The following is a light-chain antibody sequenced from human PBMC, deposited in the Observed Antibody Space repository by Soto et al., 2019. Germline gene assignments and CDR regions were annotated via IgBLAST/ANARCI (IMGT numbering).Light chain of an antibody. CDR2: GAL. CDR3: QQYNDWPRT. CDR1: QSVGIN. Sequence: EIVMTQSPATLSVSPGERATLSCRASQSVGINVAWYQQKPGQAPRLLIFGALTRATGIPARFSGSVSGTECTLTISSLQSEDFAIYYCQQYNDWPRTFGQGTKVDIK. J-gene: IGKJ1*01. V-gene: IGKV3-15*01.